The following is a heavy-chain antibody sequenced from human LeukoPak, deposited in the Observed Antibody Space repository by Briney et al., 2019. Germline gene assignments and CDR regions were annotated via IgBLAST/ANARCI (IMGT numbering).Heavy chain of an antibody. CDR1: GFTFSSYA. V-gene: IGHV3-23*01. D-gene: IGHD6-6*01. Sequence: PGGSLRLSCAASGFTFSSYAMSWVRQAPGKGLEWVSVIGGSGGSTYYADSVKGRLTISRDNAKNTLYLQISSLRAEDTAVYYCAKDPNSSSSEIGYWGPGTLVTVSS. J-gene: IGHJ4*02. CDR3: AKDPNSSSSEIGY. CDR2: IGGSGGST.